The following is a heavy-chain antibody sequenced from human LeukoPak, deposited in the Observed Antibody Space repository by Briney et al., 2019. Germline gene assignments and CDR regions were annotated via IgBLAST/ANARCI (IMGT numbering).Heavy chain of an antibody. V-gene: IGHV4-39*01. Sequence: SETLSLTCTVSGGSISSSSYYWGWIRQPPWKGLEWIGSIYYSGSTYYNPSLKSRVTISVDTSKNQFSLKLSSVTAADTAVYYCARRPGHGSETRFDPWGQGTLVTVSS. CDR2: IYYSGST. J-gene: IGHJ5*02. CDR3: ARRPGHGSETRFDP. D-gene: IGHD1-14*01. CDR1: GGSISSSSYY.